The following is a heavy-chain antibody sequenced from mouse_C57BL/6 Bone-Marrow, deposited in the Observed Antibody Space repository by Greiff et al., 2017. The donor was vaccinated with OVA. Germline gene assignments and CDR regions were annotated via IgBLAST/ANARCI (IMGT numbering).Heavy chain of an antibody. V-gene: IGHV5-4*01. CDR3: ARDLTGTCYCDY. CDR2: ISDGGSYT. Sequence: EVQVVESGGGLVKPGGSLKLSCAASGFTFSSYAMSWVRQTPEQRLEWVATISDGGSYTYYPDNVKGRFTISRDNAKNNLYLQMSHLKSEDTAMYYGARDLTGTCYCDYWGQGTTLTVSS. D-gene: IGHD4-1*01. CDR1: GFTFSSYA. J-gene: IGHJ2*01.